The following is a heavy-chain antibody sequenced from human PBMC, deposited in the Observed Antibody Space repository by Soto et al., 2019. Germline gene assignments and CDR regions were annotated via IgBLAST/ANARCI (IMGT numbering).Heavy chain of an antibody. Sequence: SETLSLTCTVSGGSGRSGSYYWSWIRQPPGKGLEWIGYIYYSGSTNYNPSLKSRVTISRDDSKNTLYLQMNSLRAEDTAVYYCAKGLRYYFDYWGQGTLVTVSS. CDR2: IYYSGST. J-gene: IGHJ4*02. V-gene: IGHV4-61*01. CDR1: GGSGRSGSYY. D-gene: IGHD4-17*01. CDR3: AKGLRYYFDY.